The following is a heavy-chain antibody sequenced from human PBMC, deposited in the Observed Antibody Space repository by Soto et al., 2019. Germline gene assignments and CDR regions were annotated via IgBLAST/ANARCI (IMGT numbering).Heavy chain of an antibody. CDR1: GASITYGGYS. V-gene: IGHV4-30-2*06. Sequence: QLRLQESGSGVVETSESLSLTCTVFGASITYGGYSWGWIRQSPGRGLEWIGHITHLENTYFNPSFKSRLSMSIDRAKNQFSLKLTSMTAADKGRYFCVRGGGNDPFEYWGQGILVTVSS. J-gene: IGHJ4*02. CDR2: ITHLENT. D-gene: IGHD5-12*01. CDR3: VRGGGNDPFEY.